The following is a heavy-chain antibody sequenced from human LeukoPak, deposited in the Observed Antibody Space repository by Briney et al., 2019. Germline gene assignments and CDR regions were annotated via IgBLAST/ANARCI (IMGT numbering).Heavy chain of an antibody. CDR2: IYYSGST. D-gene: IGHD3-10*01. CDR3: ARLPPHLLAGIDP. V-gene: IGHV4-39*01. CDR1: GGSISSSSYY. Sequence: PSETLSLTCTVSGGSISSSSYYWGWIRQPPGKGLEWIGSIYYSGSTYYNPSLKSRVTISVDTSKNQFSLKLSSVTAADTAVYYCARLPPHLLAGIDPWGQGTLVTVSS. J-gene: IGHJ5*02.